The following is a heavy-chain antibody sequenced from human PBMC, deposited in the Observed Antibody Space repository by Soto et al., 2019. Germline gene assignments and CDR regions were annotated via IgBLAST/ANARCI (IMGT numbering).Heavy chain of an antibody. V-gene: IGHV5-51*01. D-gene: IGHD5-18*01. Sequence: PGESLKISCKASGYSFTTYWVGWARQMPGKGLEWMGIIYPGDSDTRYSPSFQGQVTISADKSISTAYLQWSSLKASDTAIYYCARRVYGYSYADWGQGTLVTVSS. J-gene: IGHJ4*02. CDR3: ARRVYGYSYAD. CDR2: IYPGDSDT. CDR1: GYSFTTYW.